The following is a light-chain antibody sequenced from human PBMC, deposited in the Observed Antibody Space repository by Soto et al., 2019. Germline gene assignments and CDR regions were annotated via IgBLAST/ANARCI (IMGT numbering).Light chain of an antibody. J-gene: IGKJ2*01. V-gene: IGKV3-20*01. CDR3: QLFDASPPMFT. CDR1: QSVSSTY. Sequence: ESVLTQSPGTLSLSPGERATLSCRASQSVSSTYLAWYQQKLGQAPRLLIYSASTRATGIPDRFSGSGSGTDFTLTISRLEPEDFAVYYCQLFDASPPMFTFGRGTKLEI. CDR2: SAS.